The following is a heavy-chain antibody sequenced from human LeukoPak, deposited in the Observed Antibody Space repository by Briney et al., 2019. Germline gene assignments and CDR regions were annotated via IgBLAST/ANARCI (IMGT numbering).Heavy chain of an antibody. J-gene: IGHJ3*02. Sequence: PSETLSLTCAVYGGSFSGYYWSWIRQPPGKGLEWIGEINHSGSTNYTPSLKSRVTISVDTSKNQFSLKLSSVTAADTAVYYCARDPYSGSYYGAFDIWGQGTMVTVSS. CDR1: GGSFSGYY. V-gene: IGHV4-34*01. D-gene: IGHD1-26*01. CDR2: INHSGST. CDR3: ARDPYSGSYYGAFDI.